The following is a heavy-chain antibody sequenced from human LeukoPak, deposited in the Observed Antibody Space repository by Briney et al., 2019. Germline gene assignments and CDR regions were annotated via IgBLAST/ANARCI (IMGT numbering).Heavy chain of an antibody. CDR1: KFAFSSYA. CDR3: GKNRYSGSLSPFDI. D-gene: IGHD1-26*01. Sequence: GGSLRLSCAASKFAFSSYAMSWVRQAPGKGLEWVSAISGGGGNTYYADSVKGWFTISRDNSKNTLYLQMNSLRAEDTAVYYCGKNRYSGSLSPFDIWGQGTMVTVSS. V-gene: IGHV3-23*01. J-gene: IGHJ3*02. CDR2: ISGGGGNT.